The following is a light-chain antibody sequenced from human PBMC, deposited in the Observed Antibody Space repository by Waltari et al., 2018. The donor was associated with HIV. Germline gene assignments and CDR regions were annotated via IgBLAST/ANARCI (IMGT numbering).Light chain of an antibody. CDR1: RSNIGAGSA. V-gene: IGLV1-40*01. J-gene: IGLJ2*01. CDR2: GNS. Sequence: QSPLTPPPSVSGAPGQRVIISCTGSRSNIGAGSAVHQYPQLPGPATNLLISGNSNRPPGVPDRFSSSKSDTPASPAITGFGAEHEADYYCHSYDSSLSGEVVFGGGTSLTVL. CDR3: HSYDSSLSGEVV.